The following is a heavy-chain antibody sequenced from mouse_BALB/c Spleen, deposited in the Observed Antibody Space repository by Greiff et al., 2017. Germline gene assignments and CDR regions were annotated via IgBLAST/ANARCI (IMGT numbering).Heavy chain of an antibody. Sequence: EVQVVESGGGLVKPGGSLKLSCAASGFTFSSYAMSWVRQTPEKRLEWVASISSGGSTYYTDSVKGRFTISRDNARNILYLQMSSLRSEDTAMYYCARELLRTFAYWGQGTLVTVSA. D-gene: IGHD1-1*01. V-gene: IGHV5-6-5*01. J-gene: IGHJ3*01. CDR3: ARELLRTFAY. CDR1: GFTFSSYA. CDR2: ISSGGST.